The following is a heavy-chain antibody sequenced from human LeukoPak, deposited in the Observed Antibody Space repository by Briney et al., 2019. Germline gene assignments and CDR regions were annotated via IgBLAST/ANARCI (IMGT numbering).Heavy chain of an antibody. CDR2: IYHSGRT. V-gene: IGHV4-4*02. CDR3: ARGLIGYWWELLPGPFFDY. J-gene: IGHJ4*02. Sequence: PSGTLSLTCAVSGGSISSSNWWSWVRQTPGKGLEWIGEIYHSGRTNYNPSLKSRVTISVDTSKNQFSLKLSSVTAADTAVYYCARGLIGYWWELLPGPFFDYWGQGTLVTVSS. CDR1: GGSISSSNW. D-gene: IGHD1-26*01.